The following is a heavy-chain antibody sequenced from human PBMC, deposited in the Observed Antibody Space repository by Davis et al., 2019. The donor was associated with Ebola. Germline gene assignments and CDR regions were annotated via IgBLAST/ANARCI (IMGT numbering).Heavy chain of an antibody. Sequence: GESLKISCAASGFTFRSYSMNWVRQAPGKGLEWVSYISSSSSTIYYADSVKGRFTISRDNAKNSLYLQMNSLSAEDTAVYYCARDEGRTAVNPWGQGTLVTVSS. J-gene: IGHJ5*02. D-gene: IGHD6-19*01. V-gene: IGHV3-48*04. CDR2: ISSSSSTI. CDR1: GFTFRSYS. CDR3: ARDEGRTAVNP.